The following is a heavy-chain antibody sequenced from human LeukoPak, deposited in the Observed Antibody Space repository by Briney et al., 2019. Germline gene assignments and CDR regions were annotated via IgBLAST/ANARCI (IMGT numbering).Heavy chain of an antibody. CDR1: GFTFSSYW. Sequence: GGSLRLSCAASGFTFSSYWMSWVRQAPGKGLEWVANIKQDGSEKYYVDSVKGRFTVSRDNAKNSLYLQMNSLRAEDTAVYYCARGPFFGELPIPFDYWGQGTLVTDSS. CDR2: IKQDGSEK. CDR3: ARGPFFGELPIPFDY. J-gene: IGHJ4*02. D-gene: IGHD3-10*01. V-gene: IGHV3-7*01.